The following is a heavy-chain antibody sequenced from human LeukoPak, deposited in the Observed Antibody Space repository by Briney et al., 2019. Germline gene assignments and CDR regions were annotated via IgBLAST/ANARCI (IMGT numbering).Heavy chain of an antibody. D-gene: IGHD3-10*01. CDR2: IIPIFGTA. J-gene: IGHJ3*02. V-gene: IGHV1-69*06. Sequence: GASVKVSCKASGYTFTTYAMNWVRQAPGQGLEWMGGIIPIFGTANYAQKFQGRVTITADKSTSTAYMELSSLRSEDTAVYYCARRITMVRGVSPDVFDIWGQGTMVTVSS. CDR3: ARRITMVRGVSPDVFDI. CDR1: GYTFTTYA.